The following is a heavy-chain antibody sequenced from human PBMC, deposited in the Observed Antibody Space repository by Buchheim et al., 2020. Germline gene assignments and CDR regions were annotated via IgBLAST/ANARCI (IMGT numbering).Heavy chain of an antibody. CDR1: GFTFSSYG. Sequence: QVQLVESGGGVVQPGRSLRLSCAASGFTFSSYGMHWVRQAPGKGLEWVAVISYDGSNKYYADSVKGRFTISRDNSKNTLYLKMNSRRAEDTSVYDSARDIGQIVIVVGNTDYWGQGTL. CDR3: ARDIGQIVIVVGNTDY. D-gene: IGHD2-15*01. CDR2: ISYDGSNK. V-gene: IGHV3-30*03. J-gene: IGHJ4*01.